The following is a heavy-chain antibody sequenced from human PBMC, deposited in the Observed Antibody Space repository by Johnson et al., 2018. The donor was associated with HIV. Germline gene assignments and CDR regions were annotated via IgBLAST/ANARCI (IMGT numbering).Heavy chain of an antibody. CDR3: AKVGGQLELSDAFDI. CDR2: IYSGGST. D-gene: IGHD6-6*01. V-gene: IGHV3-66*02. CDR1: GFTVSYNY. J-gene: IGHJ3*02. Sequence: VQLVESGGGLVQPGGSLRLSCAASGFTVSYNYMNWVRQAPGKGLEWVSIIYSGGSTYYADSVKGRFTISRDNAKNSLYLQMNRLRAEDTALDYCAKVGGQLELSDAFDIWGQGTMVTVSS.